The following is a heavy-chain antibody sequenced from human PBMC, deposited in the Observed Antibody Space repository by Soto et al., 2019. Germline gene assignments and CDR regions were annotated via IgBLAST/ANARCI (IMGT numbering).Heavy chain of an antibody. D-gene: IGHD6-13*01. CDR2: ISSSSSYI. CDR3: ARDLTWSIYSSRKYDY. CDR1: GFTFSSYS. V-gene: IGHV3-21*01. Sequence: EVQLVESGGGLVKPVGSLRLSCAASGFTFSSYSMNWVRQAPGKGLEWVSSISSSSSYIYYADSVKGRFTISRDNAKNSLYLQMNSLRAEDTAVYYCARDLTWSIYSSRKYDYWGQGTLVTVSS. J-gene: IGHJ4*02.